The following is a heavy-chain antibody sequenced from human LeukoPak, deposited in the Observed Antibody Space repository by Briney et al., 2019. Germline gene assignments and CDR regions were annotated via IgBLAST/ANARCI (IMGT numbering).Heavy chain of an antibody. D-gene: IGHD2-15*01. Sequence: PGGSLRLSCAASGFTFSSYGMHWVRQAPGKGLEWVAVIWYDGSNKYYADSVKGRFTISRDNSKNTLYLQMNSLRAEDTAVYYLGREYCSGGSCSGAYWAQGPLFTVSS. V-gene: IGHV3-33*01. CDR3: GREYCSGGSCSGAY. CDR1: GFTFSSYG. CDR2: IWYDGSNK. J-gene: IGHJ4*02.